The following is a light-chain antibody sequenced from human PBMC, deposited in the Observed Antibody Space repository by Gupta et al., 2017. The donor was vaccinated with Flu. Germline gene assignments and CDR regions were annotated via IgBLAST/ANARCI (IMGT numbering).Light chain of an antibody. J-gene: IGLJ3*02. V-gene: IGLV3-21*02. Sequence: SYVLTQPPSVSVAPGQTARITCGGDNIVTRSVAWYQRKPGQAPVMVIYEDSDRPSGISERFSGSNAANTATLTISRVGAGDEADYYCQVWDSSSNHPVFGGGIKLTVL. CDR2: EDS. CDR1: NIVTRS. CDR3: QVWDSSSNHPV.